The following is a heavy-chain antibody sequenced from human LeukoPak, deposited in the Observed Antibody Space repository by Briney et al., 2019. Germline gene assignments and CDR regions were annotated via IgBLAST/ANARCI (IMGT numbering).Heavy chain of an antibody. Sequence: ASVKVSCKASGYTFTGYYMHWVRQAPGQGFEWVGWINPNSGGTNYAQKFQGRVTMTRDTSISTAYMELSRLRSDDTAVYYCARASGVVPHDAFDIWGQGTMVTVSS. CDR2: INPNSGGT. D-gene: IGHD2-15*01. J-gene: IGHJ3*02. V-gene: IGHV1-2*02. CDR3: ARASGVVPHDAFDI. CDR1: GYTFTGYY.